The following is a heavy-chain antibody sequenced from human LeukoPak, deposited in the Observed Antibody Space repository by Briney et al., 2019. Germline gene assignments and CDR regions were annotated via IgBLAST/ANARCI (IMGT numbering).Heavy chain of an antibody. V-gene: IGHV1-2*02. D-gene: IGHD1-26*01. J-gene: IGHJ4*02. CDR1: GYTFTGYY. Sequence: ASVKVSCKASGYTFTGYYMHRVRQAPGQGLEWMGWINPNSGGTNYAQKFQDRVTMTRDTSISTAYMELSRLRSDDTAVYYCARDRKMGTTNSFDYWGQGTLVTVSS. CDR3: ARDRKMGTTNSFDY. CDR2: INPNSGGT.